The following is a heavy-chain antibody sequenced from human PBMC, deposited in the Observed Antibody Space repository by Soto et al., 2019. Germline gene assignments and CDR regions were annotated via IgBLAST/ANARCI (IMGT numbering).Heavy chain of an antibody. CDR1: GYNFASYW. CDR2: IDPIDSYT. J-gene: IGHJ6*02. V-gene: IGHV5-10-1*01. D-gene: IGHD2-2*01. CDR3: ARRYCSSASCPRNYYGMDV. Sequence: GESLKISCQGSGYNFASYWISWVRQMPGKGLEWMGRIDPIDSYTNYSPSFQGHVTISADKSISTAYLQWSSLKASDTAMYYCARRYCSSASCPRNYYGMDVWGQGTPVTVSS.